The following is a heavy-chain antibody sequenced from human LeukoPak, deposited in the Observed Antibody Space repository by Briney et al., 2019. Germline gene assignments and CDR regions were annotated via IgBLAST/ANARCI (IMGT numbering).Heavy chain of an antibody. J-gene: IGHJ4*02. CDR2: IYYSGST. CDR1: GGSFSSYY. V-gene: IGHV4-59*01. D-gene: IGHD5-18*01. CDR3: ARGRIARLPFFDY. Sequence: SETLPLTCTVSGGSFSSYYWSWIRQSPGKGLEWIGYIYYSGSTDYNPSLKSRVTISVDTSKNQFSLKLSSVTAADTAVYYCARGRIARLPFFDYWGQGTLVTVSS.